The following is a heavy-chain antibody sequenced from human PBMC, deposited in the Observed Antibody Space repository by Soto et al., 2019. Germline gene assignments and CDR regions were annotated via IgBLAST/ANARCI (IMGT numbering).Heavy chain of an antibody. CDR3: AKTKYYYDSSGRVFDI. CDR2: IYYSGST. D-gene: IGHD3-22*01. CDR1: GGSISSGGYY. Sequence: PAETLSLTCTVSGGSISSGGYYWSWIRQHPGKDMGWIGYIYYSGSTYYNPSLKSRVTISVDTSKNQFSLKLSSVTAADTAVYYCAKTKYYYDSSGRVFDIWGQGTMVTVSS. J-gene: IGHJ3*02. V-gene: IGHV4-31*03.